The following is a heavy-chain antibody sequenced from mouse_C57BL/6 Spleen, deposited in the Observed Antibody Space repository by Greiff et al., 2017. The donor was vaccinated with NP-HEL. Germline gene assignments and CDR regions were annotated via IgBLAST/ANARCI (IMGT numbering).Heavy chain of an antibody. D-gene: IGHD1-1*01. Sequence: QVQLQQPGAELVRPGSSVKLSCKASGYTFTSYWMDWVKQRPGQGLEWIGNIYPSDSETHYNQKFKDKATLTVDKSSSTAYMQLSSLTSEASAVYYCALHLLLDPYWGQGTTLTVSS. CDR1: GYTFTSYW. CDR3: ALHLLLDPY. CDR2: IYPSDSET. J-gene: IGHJ2*01. V-gene: IGHV1-61*01.